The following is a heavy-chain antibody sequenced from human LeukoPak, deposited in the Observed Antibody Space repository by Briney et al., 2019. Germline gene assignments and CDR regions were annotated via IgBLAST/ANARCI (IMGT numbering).Heavy chain of an antibody. CDR1: GYTFTGYY. J-gene: IGHJ4*02. D-gene: IGHD3-10*01. CDR2: INPNSGGT. V-gene: IGHV1-2*02. Sequence: ASVKVSCKASGYTFTGYYMHWVRQAPGQGLEWMGWINPNSGGTNYAQKFQGRVTMTRDTSISTAYMELSRLRSDDTAVYYCARDLTRSLWFGELLGLDYWGQGTLVTVSS. CDR3: ARDLTRSLWFGELLGLDY.